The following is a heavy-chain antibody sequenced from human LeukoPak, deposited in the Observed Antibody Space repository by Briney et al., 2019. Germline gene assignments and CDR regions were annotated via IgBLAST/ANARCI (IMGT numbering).Heavy chain of an antibody. Sequence: ASVKVSFKASGYTFTNYGISWGGQAPGQRVEGVGWISAYNGNTNYAQKLQGRVTMTTDTSTSTAYMELRSLRSDDTAVYYCARGIVVVTDWFDPWGQGTLVTVSS. CDR3: ARGIVVVTDWFDP. V-gene: IGHV1-18*01. D-gene: IGHD3-22*01. CDR1: GYTFTNYG. CDR2: ISAYNGNT. J-gene: IGHJ5*02.